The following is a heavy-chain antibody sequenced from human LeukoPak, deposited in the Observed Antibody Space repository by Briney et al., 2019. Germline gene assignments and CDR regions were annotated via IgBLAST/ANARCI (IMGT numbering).Heavy chain of an antibody. D-gene: IGHD2-15*01. CDR1: GYTFTRYD. CDR2: MNPKSGNT. Sequence: ASVKVSCKASGYTFTRYDINWVRQATGQGLEWMGWMNPKSGNTGHAQKFQGRVTITRDTSISTVYMELSSLRSEDTAVYFCVRVDGSPDYWGQGTLVTVSS. J-gene: IGHJ4*02. CDR3: VRVDGSPDY. V-gene: IGHV1-8*03.